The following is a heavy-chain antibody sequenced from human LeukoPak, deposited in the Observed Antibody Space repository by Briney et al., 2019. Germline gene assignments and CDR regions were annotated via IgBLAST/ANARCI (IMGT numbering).Heavy chain of an antibody. D-gene: IGHD4-17*01. Sequence: PSETLSLTCTVSGGSISSYYWSWIRQPPGKGLEWIGYIYYSGSTNYNPSLKGRITIPIDTSRNQFSLKVSSVTAADTAVYYCARGPTVTYYYNGMDVWGEGTTVTVSS. CDR3: ARGPTVTYYYNGMDV. J-gene: IGHJ6*04. CDR2: IYYSGST. V-gene: IGHV4-59*01. CDR1: GGSISSYY.